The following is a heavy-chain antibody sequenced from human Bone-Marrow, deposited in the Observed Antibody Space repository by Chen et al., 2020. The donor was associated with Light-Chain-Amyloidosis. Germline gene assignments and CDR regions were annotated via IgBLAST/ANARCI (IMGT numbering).Heavy chain of an antibody. D-gene: IGHD4-4*01. CDR2: VYYSGRT. V-gene: IGHV4-39*01. CDR3: ARAVDYSNYGWFDP. J-gene: IGHJ5*02. Sequence: QVQLQESGRGLMKPSETLSLPCRVSGGSTRSSCHYWGWIRQPPRKGLEWIGSVYYSGRTYYSPSLKSRVSISIDTSKNQFTLRLTSVTAADSAVYFCARAVDYSNYGWFDPWGQGTLVTVSS. CDR1: GGSTRSSCHY.